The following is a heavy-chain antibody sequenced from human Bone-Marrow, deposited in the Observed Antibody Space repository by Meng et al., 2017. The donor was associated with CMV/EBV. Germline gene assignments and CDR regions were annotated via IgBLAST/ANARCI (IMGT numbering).Heavy chain of an antibody. Sequence: GSLKISCAASGFTFSSYSMNWVRQAPGKGLEWVSSISSSSSYIYYADSVKGRFTISRDNAKNSLYLQMNSLRAEDTAVYYCARPQNYDFWSGYRPYYYYGMDVWGQGTTVTVSS. CDR1: GFTFSSYS. V-gene: IGHV3-21*01. J-gene: IGHJ6*02. CDR2: ISSSSSYI. D-gene: IGHD3-3*01. CDR3: ARPQNYDFWSGYRPYYYYGMDV.